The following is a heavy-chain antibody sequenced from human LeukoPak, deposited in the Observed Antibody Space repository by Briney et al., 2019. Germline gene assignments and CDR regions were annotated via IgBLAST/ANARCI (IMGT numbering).Heavy chain of an antibody. D-gene: IGHD3-9*01. CDR2: ISYDGSNK. CDR3: AKDPAWRLRYFDLPGTIDY. CDR1: GFTFSSYG. V-gene: IGHV3-30*18. J-gene: IGHJ4*02. Sequence: GGSLRLSCAASGFTFSSYGMHWVRQAPGKGLEWVAVISYDGSNKYFVDSVKGRFTISRDNSTNTLYLQMNSLRPEDTAVYYCAKDPAWRLRYFDLPGTIDYWGQGTLVTVSS.